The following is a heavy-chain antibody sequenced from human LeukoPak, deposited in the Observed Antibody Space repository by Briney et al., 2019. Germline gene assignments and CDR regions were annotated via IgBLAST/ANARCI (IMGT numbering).Heavy chain of an antibody. V-gene: IGHV1-69*05. CDR1: GDTFSSCA. J-gene: IGHJ4*02. Sequence: SVNVSFTASGDTFSSCASSWVRQAPGQGLEWMGGIIPIFGTANYARKFQSRGTITTDESTSTAYMELSSLRSEDTAVYYCARAGYEWKLQFDYWGQGPLVTVSS. CDR3: ARAGYEWKLQFDY. CDR2: IIPIFGTA. D-gene: IGHD1-26*01.